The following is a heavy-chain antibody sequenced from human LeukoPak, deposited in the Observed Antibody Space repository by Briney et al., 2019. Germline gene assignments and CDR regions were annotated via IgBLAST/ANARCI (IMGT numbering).Heavy chain of an antibody. V-gene: IGHV3-23*01. D-gene: IGHD6-13*01. CDR2: ISGSGSST. CDR1: GFTFSSYA. J-gene: IGHJ3*02. CDR3: AKAVTRIAADCTSAFDI. Sequence: GGSLRLSCAASGFTFSSYAMSWVRQAPGKELEWISGISGSGSSTYYADYVKGPFTSSRDNSKNTMYLQMHSPKAEAAAVYYCAKAVTRIAADCTSAFDIWGQGTMVTVSS.